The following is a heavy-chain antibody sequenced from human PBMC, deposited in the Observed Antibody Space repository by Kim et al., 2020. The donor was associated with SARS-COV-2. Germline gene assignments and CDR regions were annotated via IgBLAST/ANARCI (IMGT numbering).Heavy chain of an antibody. Sequence: GGSLRLSCAASGFTFSSYEMNWVRQAPGKGLEWVSYISSSGSTIYYADSVKGRFTISRDNAKNSLYLQMNSLRAEDTAVYYCARSGSRLLRYYYGMDVWGQGTTVTVSS. J-gene: IGHJ6*02. CDR1: GFTFSSYE. CDR3: ARSGSRLLRYYYGMDV. CDR2: ISSSGSTI. D-gene: IGHD1-26*01. V-gene: IGHV3-48*03.